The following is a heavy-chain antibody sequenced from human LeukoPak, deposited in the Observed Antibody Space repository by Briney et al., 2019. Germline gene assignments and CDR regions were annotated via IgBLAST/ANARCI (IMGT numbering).Heavy chain of an antibody. V-gene: IGHV3-30-3*01. J-gene: IGHJ3*02. Sequence: PGGSLRLSCAASGFTFSSYAMHWVRQAPGKGLEWVAVISYDGSNKYYADSVKGRFTISRDNSKNTLYLQMNSLRAEDTAVYYCAREKPGEQWHDDAFDIWGQGTMVTVSS. D-gene: IGHD6-19*01. CDR1: GFTFSSYA. CDR3: AREKPGEQWHDDAFDI. CDR2: ISYDGSNK.